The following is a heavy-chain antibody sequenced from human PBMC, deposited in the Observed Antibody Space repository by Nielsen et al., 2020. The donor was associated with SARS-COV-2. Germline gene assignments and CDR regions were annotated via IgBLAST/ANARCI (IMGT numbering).Heavy chain of an antibody. Sequence: LRLSCTVSGGSISSGDYYWSWIRQPPGKGLEWIGYIYYSGSTYYNPSLKSRVTISVDTSKNQFSLKLSSVTAADTAVYYCARGVTTSGAGWFDPWGQGTLVTVSS. CDR2: IYYSGST. CDR1: GGSISSGDYY. D-gene: IGHD4-17*01. CDR3: ARGVTTSGAGWFDP. V-gene: IGHV4-30-4*01. J-gene: IGHJ5*02.